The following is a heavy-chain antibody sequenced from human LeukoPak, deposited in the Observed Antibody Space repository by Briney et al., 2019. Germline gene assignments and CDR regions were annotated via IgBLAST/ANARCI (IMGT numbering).Heavy chain of an antibody. Sequence: GGSLRLSCAASGFTFSSYSMNWVRQAPGKGLEWVSYISSSSSTIYYADSVKGRFTISRDNAKNSLYLQMNSLRAEATAVYYCARERGSYGDYWFDPWGQGTLVTVSS. CDR2: ISSSSSTI. CDR1: GFTFSSYS. J-gene: IGHJ5*02. D-gene: IGHD4-17*01. V-gene: IGHV3-48*04. CDR3: ARERGSYGDYWFDP.